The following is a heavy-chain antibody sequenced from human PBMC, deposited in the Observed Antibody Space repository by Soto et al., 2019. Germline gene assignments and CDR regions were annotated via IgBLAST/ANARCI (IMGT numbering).Heavy chain of an antibody. J-gene: IGHJ4*02. D-gene: IGHD2-15*01. CDR2: IIANGGT. CDR1: GFTFNHYA. CDR3: AKDYTVAADPSSVILFDY. V-gene: IGHV3-23*01. Sequence: PWGSLRLSCAASGFTFNHYAIILVRHSAFKWLEWVSIIIANGGTFYADSVKGRFTISRDNSKNTVYLQMSSLRVEDTAIYYCAKDYTVAADPSSVILFDYWGQGALVTVSS.